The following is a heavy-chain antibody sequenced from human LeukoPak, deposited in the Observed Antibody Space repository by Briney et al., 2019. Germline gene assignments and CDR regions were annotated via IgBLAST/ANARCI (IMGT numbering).Heavy chain of an antibody. CDR1: GFTFSRHW. CDR3: ARFYSGSSPELYGMDV. J-gene: IGHJ6*02. Sequence: GGSLRLSCAGSGFTFSRHWMSWVRQAPGKGLEWVANIKQDGSEKYYVDSVKGRFAISRDNAKNSLYLQMNSLRAEDTAVYYCARFYSGSSPELYGMDVWGQGTTVTVSS. D-gene: IGHD1-26*01. V-gene: IGHV3-7*01. CDR2: IKQDGSEK.